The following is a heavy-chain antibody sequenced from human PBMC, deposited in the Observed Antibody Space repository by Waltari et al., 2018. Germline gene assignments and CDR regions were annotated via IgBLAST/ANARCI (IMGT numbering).Heavy chain of an antibody. Sequence: QVQLVQSGAEVKKPGASVKVSCKASGYTFTSYDINWVRQATGQGLEWMGWRNPNSGNTGYAQKFQGRVTMTRNTSISTAYMELSSLRSEDTAVYYCARVPQNHGVVVIYDYWGQGTLVTVSS. D-gene: IGHD3-22*01. CDR3: ARVPQNHGVVVIYDY. V-gene: IGHV1-8*02. CDR2: RNPNSGNT. J-gene: IGHJ4*02. CDR1: GYTFTSYD.